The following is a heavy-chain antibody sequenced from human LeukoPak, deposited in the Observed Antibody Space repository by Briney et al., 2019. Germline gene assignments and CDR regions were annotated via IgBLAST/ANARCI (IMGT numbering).Heavy chain of an antibody. V-gene: IGHV4-30-4*01. Sequence: SQTLSLTCTVSGGSISSGDYYWSWIRQPPGKGLEWIGYIYYSGSTYYNPSLKSRVTISVDTSKNQFSLKLSSVTAADTAVYYCARVFMVRGPLYYGMDVWGQGTTVTVSS. CDR3: ARVFMVRGPLYYGMDV. J-gene: IGHJ6*02. CDR1: GGSISSGDYY. D-gene: IGHD3-10*01. CDR2: IYYSGST.